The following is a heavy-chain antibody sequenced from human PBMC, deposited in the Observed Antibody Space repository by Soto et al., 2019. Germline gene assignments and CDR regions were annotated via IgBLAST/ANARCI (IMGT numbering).Heavy chain of an antibody. CDR1: GFTFSSYA. Sequence: GSLRLSCAASGFTFSSYAMSWVRQAPGKGLEWVSAISGSGGSTYYADSVKGRFTISRDNSKNTLYLQMNSLRAEDTAVYYCAKDLSHNYYDSSGYYSYWAYNYYYGMDVWGQGTTVTVS. D-gene: IGHD3-22*01. CDR2: ISGSGGST. CDR3: AKDLSHNYYDSSGYYSYWAYNYYYGMDV. V-gene: IGHV3-23*01. J-gene: IGHJ6*02.